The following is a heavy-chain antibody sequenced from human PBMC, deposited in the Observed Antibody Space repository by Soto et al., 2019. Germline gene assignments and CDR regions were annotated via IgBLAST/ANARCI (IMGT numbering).Heavy chain of an antibody. D-gene: IGHD3-3*01. CDR1: GFTFSSYS. J-gene: IGHJ4*02. Sequence: GGSLRLSCAASGFTFSSYSMNWVRQAPGKGLEWVSYISSSSSTIYYADSVKGRFTISRDNAKNSLYLQMNSLRDEDTAVYYCARVPLRNPLVYFDYWGQGTLVTVSS. V-gene: IGHV3-48*02. CDR2: ISSSSSTI. CDR3: ARVPLRNPLVYFDY.